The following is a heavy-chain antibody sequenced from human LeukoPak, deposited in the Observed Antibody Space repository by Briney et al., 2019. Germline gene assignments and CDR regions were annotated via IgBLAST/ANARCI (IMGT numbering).Heavy chain of an antibody. CDR1: GFTFSSNW. Sequence: GGSLRLSCAASGFTFSSNWMHWVRQAPGKGLVWVSRINEDGSTTNYADSVKGRSTISRDNAKNTLYLQMNSLRAEDTAVYYCVRDLGGRSGHWGQGTLVTVSS. CDR3: VRDLGGRSGH. CDR2: INEDGSTT. D-gene: IGHD1-26*01. J-gene: IGHJ4*02. V-gene: IGHV3-74*01.